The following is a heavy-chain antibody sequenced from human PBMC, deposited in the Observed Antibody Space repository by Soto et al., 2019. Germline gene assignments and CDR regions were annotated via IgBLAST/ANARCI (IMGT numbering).Heavy chain of an antibody. D-gene: IGHD6-13*01. Sequence: SETLSLTCTVSGGSISGYYWSWIRQPAGKGLEWIGRVYSSGTTNYNPSLRSRVTLSVDTSKNQFSLKVVSVTAADTAVYYCARLAGAGPYNWFDPWGQGTLVTVSS. CDR1: GGSISGYY. J-gene: IGHJ5*02. CDR3: ARLAGAGPYNWFDP. V-gene: IGHV4-4*07. CDR2: VYSSGTT.